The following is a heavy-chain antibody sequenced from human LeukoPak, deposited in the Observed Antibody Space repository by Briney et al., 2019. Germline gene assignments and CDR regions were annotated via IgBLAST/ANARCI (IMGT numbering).Heavy chain of an antibody. J-gene: IGHJ6*03. D-gene: IGHD3/OR15-3a*01. V-gene: IGHV3-74*01. CDR2: INSDGSST. CDR1: GFTFSSYW. CDR3: ARVRGWTDYYYYYYMDV. Sequence: GGSLRHTCAASGFTFSSYWMHWVRQAPGKGLVWVSRINSDGSSTSYADSVKGRFTISRDNAKNTLYLQMNSLRAEDTAVYYCARVRGWTDYYYYYYMDVWGKGTTVTVSS.